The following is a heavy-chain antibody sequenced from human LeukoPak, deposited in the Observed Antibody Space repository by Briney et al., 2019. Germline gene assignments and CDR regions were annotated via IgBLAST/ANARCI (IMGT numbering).Heavy chain of an antibody. CDR3: ARPTGRGDYPTDAFDN. Sequence: SGTLSLTCAVSGGSISSSNWWTWVRQSPGKGLEWIGEIYHSGSTNYNPSLKSRVTISLDKSKNHFSLKLNSVTAADTALYYCARPTGRGDYPTDAFDNWGQGTMVTVSS. CDR2: IYHSGST. CDR1: GGSISSSNW. J-gene: IGHJ3*02. D-gene: IGHD4-11*01. V-gene: IGHV4-4*02.